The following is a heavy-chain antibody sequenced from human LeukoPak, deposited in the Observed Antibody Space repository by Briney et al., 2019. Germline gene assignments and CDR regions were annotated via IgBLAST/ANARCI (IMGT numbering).Heavy chain of an antibody. D-gene: IGHD2-2*01. Sequence: GASVKVSCKASGYTFTSYYMHWVRQAPGQGLEWMGIINPSGGSTSYAQKFQGRVTMTRDMSTSTVYMELSSLRSEDTAVYYCAKDLIVVLPPARSNWFDPWGQGTLVTVSS. CDR1: GYTFTSYY. V-gene: IGHV1-46*01. CDR2: INPSGGST. CDR3: AKDLIVVLPPARSNWFDP. J-gene: IGHJ5*02.